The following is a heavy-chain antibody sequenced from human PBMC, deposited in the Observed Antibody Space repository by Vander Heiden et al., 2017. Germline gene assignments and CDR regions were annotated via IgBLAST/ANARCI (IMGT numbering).Heavy chain of an antibody. J-gene: IGHJ4*02. Sequence: EVQLVESGGGLVKPGGSLRHSCAASGFAFSSYSMNWVRQPPGKGLEWVSSISSSSSYIYYADSVKGRFTISRDNAKNSLYLQMNSLRAEDTAVYYCARDSASGTIDYWGQGTLVTVSS. CDR3: ARDSASGTIDY. CDR2: ISSSSSYI. CDR1: GFAFSSYS. V-gene: IGHV3-21*01. D-gene: IGHD1-7*01.